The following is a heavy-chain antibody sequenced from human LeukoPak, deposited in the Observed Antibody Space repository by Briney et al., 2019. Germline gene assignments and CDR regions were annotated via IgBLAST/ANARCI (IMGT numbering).Heavy chain of an antibody. J-gene: IGHJ4*02. Sequence: PSETLSLTCTVSGGSISSSSYYWGWIRQPPGKGLEWIGSIYYSGSTYYNPSLKSRVTISVDTSKNQFSLKLSPVTAADTAVYYCARHQIAAGLYYFDYWGQGTLVTVSS. CDR3: ARHQIAAGLYYFDY. D-gene: IGHD6-13*01. V-gene: IGHV4-39*01. CDR1: GGSISSSSYY. CDR2: IYYSGST.